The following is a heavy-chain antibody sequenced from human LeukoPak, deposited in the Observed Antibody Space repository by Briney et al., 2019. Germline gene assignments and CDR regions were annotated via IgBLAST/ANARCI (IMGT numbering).Heavy chain of an antibody. V-gene: IGHV3-23*01. J-gene: IGHJ4*02. CDR1: GFTFSSYA. CDR3: AKYPDKQLYVEYYFDY. D-gene: IGHD6-6*01. CDR2: ISGSGGST. Sequence: GGSLRLSCAASGFTFSSYAMSWVRQAPGKGLEWVSAISGSGGSTYYADSVKGRFTISRDNSKNTLYLQMNSLRAEDTAVYYCAKYPDKQLYVEYYFDYWGQGTLVTVSS.